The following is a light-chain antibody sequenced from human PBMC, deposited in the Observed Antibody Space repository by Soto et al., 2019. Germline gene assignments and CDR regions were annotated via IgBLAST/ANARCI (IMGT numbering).Light chain of an antibody. V-gene: IGLV2-23*01. CDR1: SSDIGSYNL. CDR2: EGS. J-gene: IGLJ2*01. Sequence: QSALTQPASVSGSPGQSITISCTGSSSDIGSYNLFSWYQQHPGKAPKLMIYEGSKRPSGVSDRFSGSKSGNTASLTISGLQAEDEADYYCCSYAGSMGLVFGGGTQLTV. CDR3: CSYAGSMGLV.